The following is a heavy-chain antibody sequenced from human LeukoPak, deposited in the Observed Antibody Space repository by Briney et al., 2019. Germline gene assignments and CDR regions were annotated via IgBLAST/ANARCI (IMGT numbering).Heavy chain of an antibody. J-gene: IGHJ3*01. CDR1: GFSFSSYW. Sequence: GGSLRLSCAASGFSFSSYWMHWVRQAPGKGLVWVSRVNSDGSTTNYAESVKGRITISRDNAKNTLYLQMNSLRAEDTALYYCARRSAAKGAFDLWGQGTIVTVSS. CDR3: ARRSAAKGAFDL. CDR2: VNSDGSTT. V-gene: IGHV3-74*01.